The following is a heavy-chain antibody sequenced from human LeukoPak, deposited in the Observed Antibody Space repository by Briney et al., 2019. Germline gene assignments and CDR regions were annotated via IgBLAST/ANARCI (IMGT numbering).Heavy chain of an antibody. J-gene: IGHJ4*02. Sequence: SETPSPTRAVYGGSFSGYYRGWIRQPPGEGLEGIGEINHSGSTNYNPSLKSRVTISVDTSKNQFSLKLSSVTAADTAVYYRARDRLGRTVDYWGQGTLVTVSS. CDR1: GGSFSGYY. CDR2: INHSGST. CDR3: ARDRLGRTVDY. D-gene: IGHD3-16*01. V-gene: IGHV4-34*01.